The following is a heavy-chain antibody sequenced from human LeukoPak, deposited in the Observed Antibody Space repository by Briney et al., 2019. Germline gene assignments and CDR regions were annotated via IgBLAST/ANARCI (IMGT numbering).Heavy chain of an antibody. D-gene: IGHD6-13*01. CDR1: GFTFSSYG. CDR2: IRYDGSNK. Sequence: GGSLRLSCAASGFTFSSYGMHWVRQAPGQGLEGVAFIRYDGSNKYYTDSVKCRFTISRDNSKNTLYLQMNSLRAEDTAEYYCAKYQRSSSWIHYYYYYMDVWGKGTTVTVSS. V-gene: IGHV3-30*02. J-gene: IGHJ6*03. CDR3: AKYQRSSSWIHYYYYYMDV.